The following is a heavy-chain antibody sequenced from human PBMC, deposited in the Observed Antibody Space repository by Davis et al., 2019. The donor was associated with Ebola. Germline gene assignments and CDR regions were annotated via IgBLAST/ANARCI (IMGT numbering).Heavy chain of an antibody. CDR1: GFIFSKFW. CDR2: HDVYGNR. CDR3: ARREAASIDY. Sequence: GESLKIPCAASGFIFSKFWMHWVRQAPGKGPVWVARHDVYGNRHYVDSVQGRFTISRDNAKNTLFLQLNSLRVEDTAIYYCARREAASIDYWGQGTLVTVSS. D-gene: IGHD6-25*01. J-gene: IGHJ4*02. V-gene: IGHV3-74*01.